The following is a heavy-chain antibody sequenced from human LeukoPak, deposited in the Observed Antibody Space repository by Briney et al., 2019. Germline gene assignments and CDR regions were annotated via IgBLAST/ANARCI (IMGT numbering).Heavy chain of an antibody. J-gene: IGHJ3*02. V-gene: IGHV3-43*02. CDR2: ITGDGSNT. CDR1: GFTFDDYA. D-gene: IGHD3-22*01. CDR3: ARVPMTTSGLNAFDI. Sequence: PGGSLRLSCAASGFTFDDYAMHWVRQAPGKGLTWVSLITGDGSNTYYAASVKGRFTISRDNSKNSLYLQMNSLRAEDTAVYYCARVPMTTSGLNAFDIWGQGTMVTVSS.